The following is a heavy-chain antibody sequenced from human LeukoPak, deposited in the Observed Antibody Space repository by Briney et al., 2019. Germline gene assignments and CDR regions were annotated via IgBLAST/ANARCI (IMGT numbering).Heavy chain of an antibody. CDR3: AKDGSDCSSTSCYWLGDFDY. D-gene: IGHD2-2*01. CDR1: GFTFSSYG. J-gene: IGHJ4*02. CDR2: ISYDGSNK. Sequence: GGYLRLSCAASGFTFSSYGMHRVRQAPGKGLEWVAVISYDGSNKYYADSVKGRFTISRDNSNNTLYLQMNSLRAEDTAVYYCAKDGSDCSSTSCYWLGDFDYWGQGTLVTVSS. V-gene: IGHV3-30*18.